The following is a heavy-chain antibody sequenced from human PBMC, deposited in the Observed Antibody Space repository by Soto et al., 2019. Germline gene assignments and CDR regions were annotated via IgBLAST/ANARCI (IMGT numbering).Heavy chain of an antibody. D-gene: IGHD1-26*01. CDR3: AESNPIVVYYYGMDV. Sequence: QLQLQESGPGLVKPSETLSLTCTVSGGSISSSSYYWGWIRQPPGKWLEWIGSIYYSGSTYYNPSLKSRVTISVDTSKNQFSLKLSSVTAADTAVYYCAESNPIVVYYYGMDVWGQGTTVTVSS. CDR2: IYYSGST. J-gene: IGHJ6*02. CDR1: GGSISSSSYY. V-gene: IGHV4-39*01.